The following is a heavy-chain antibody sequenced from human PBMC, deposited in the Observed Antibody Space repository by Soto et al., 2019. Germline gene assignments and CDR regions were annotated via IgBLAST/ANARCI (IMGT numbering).Heavy chain of an antibody. D-gene: IGHD3-3*01. Sequence: QVQLVQSGAEVKKPGSSVKVSCKASGGTFSSYAISWVRQAPGQGLELMGGIIPIFGTANYAQKFQGRVTITADKSTSTAYMELSSLRSEDTAVYYCARGGIFGVVIWGWFAPWGQGTLVTVSS. CDR2: IIPIFGTA. CDR3: ARGGIFGVVIWGWFAP. V-gene: IGHV1-69*06. CDR1: GGTFSSYA. J-gene: IGHJ5*02.